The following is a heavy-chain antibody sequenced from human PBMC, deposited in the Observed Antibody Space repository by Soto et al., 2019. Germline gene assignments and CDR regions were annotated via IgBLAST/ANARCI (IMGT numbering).Heavy chain of an antibody. V-gene: IGHV1-18*01. CDR1: GYTFTKYG. J-gene: IGHJ4*02. Sequence: QVQLVQSGAEVKKPGASVKVSCKASGYTFTKYGITWVRQAPGQGLEWMGWISAYNGDTNYAQNLQARVTMTTDTSTTTAFMGLRGLTSDDAAVYYLARGFCSGGICYPNDFWGQGTLVTVSS. CDR2: ISAYNGDT. CDR3: ARGFCSGGICYPNDF. D-gene: IGHD2-15*01.